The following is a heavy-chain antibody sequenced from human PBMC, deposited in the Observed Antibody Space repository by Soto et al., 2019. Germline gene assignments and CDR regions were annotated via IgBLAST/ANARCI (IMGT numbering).Heavy chain of an antibody. J-gene: IGHJ4*01. CDR3: PRVMGTNKVDY. Sequence: PGESLKISCKGFGYSFADYWIAWVRQMPGKGLEWMGIVYPGDSDTRYSPSFEGQVTISADKSISTAYLQLSSLKASDSAIYYCPRVMGTNKVDYWGQGTLVTVSS. V-gene: IGHV5-51*01. D-gene: IGHD1-1*01. CDR1: GYSFADYW. CDR2: VYPGDSDT.